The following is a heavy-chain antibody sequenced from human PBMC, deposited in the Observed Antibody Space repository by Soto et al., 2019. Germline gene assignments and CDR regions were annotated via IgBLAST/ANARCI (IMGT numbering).Heavy chain of an antibody. CDR3: ARLEGSYSSSWKPYNWFDP. V-gene: IGHV4-59*08. Sequence: QVQLQESGPGLVKPSETLSLTCTVSGGSISSYYWSWIRQPPGKGLEWIGYIYYSGSTNYNPSLTSRVTISVDTPKNQFSLTLSSVTAADTAVYYCARLEGSYSSSWKPYNWFDPWGQGTLVTVSS. CDR2: IYYSGST. CDR1: GGSISSYY. J-gene: IGHJ5*02. D-gene: IGHD6-13*01.